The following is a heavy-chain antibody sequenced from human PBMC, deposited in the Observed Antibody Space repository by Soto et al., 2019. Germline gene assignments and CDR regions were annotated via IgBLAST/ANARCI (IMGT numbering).Heavy chain of an antibody. Sequence: PSETLSLTCTVSGGSISSSSYYWGWIRQPPGKGLEWIGSIYYSGSTYYNPSLKSRVTISVDTSKNQFSLKLSSVTAADTAVYYCASISRRGSGRRKAGYYYDSSGYWQSYYYYGMDVWGQGTTVTVSS. V-gene: IGHV4-39*01. CDR1: GGSISSSSYY. J-gene: IGHJ6*02. CDR3: ASISRRGSGRRKAGYYYDSSGYWQSYYYYGMDV. D-gene: IGHD3-22*01. CDR2: IYYSGST.